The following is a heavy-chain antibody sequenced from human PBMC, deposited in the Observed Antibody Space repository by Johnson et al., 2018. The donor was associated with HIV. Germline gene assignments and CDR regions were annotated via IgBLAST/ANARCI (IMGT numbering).Heavy chain of an antibody. D-gene: IGHD5-24*01. J-gene: IGHJ3*02. Sequence: VQLVESGGGLVQPGGSLRLSCAASGFTFSSYAMNWVRQAPGKGLEWVSGISCSGGSTYYAESVKGRFTISRDNSKNTLYVQMNSLRVEDTAVYYCARACRDGYTCDAFDIWGQGTLVTVSS. CDR3: ARACRDGYTCDAFDI. CDR2: ISCSGGST. CDR1: GFTFSSYA. V-gene: IGHV3-23*04.